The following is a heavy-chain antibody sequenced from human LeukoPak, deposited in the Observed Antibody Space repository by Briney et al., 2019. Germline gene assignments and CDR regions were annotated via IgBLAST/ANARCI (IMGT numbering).Heavy chain of an antibody. V-gene: IGHV4-34*01. CDR2: INHSGST. CDR3: ARWGNSPVAYGWFDP. J-gene: IGHJ5*02. D-gene: IGHD2-8*02. Sequence: SETLSLTCAVYGGPFSGYYWSWIRQPPGKGLEWIGEINHSGSTNYNPSLKSRVTISVDTSKNQFSLKLSSVTAADTAVYYCARWGNSPVAYGWFDPWGQGTLVTVSS. CDR1: GGPFSGYY.